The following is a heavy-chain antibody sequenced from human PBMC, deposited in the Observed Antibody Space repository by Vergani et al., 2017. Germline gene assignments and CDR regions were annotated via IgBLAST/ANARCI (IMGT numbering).Heavy chain of an antibody. D-gene: IGHD4-17*01. CDR1: GYTFTSYY. J-gene: IGHJ6*02. Sequence: QVQLVQSGAEVKKPGASVKVSCKASGYTFTSYYMHWVRQAPGHGLEWMGGIIPIFGTANYAQKFQGRVTITADESTSTAYMELSSLRSEDTAVYYCARYRTHYGDYYYYGMDVWGQXP. V-gene: IGHV1-69*01. CDR3: ARYRTHYGDYYYYGMDV. CDR2: IIPIFGTA.